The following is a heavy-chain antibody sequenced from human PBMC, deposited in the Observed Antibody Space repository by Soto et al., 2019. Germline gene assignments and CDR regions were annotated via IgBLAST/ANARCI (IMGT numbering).Heavy chain of an antibody. J-gene: IGHJ4*02. Sequence: SETLSLTCTVSGGSISSGGYYWSWTRQHPGKGLEWIGYIYYSGSTYYNPSLKSRVTISVDTSKNQFSLKLSSVTAADTAVYYCARDRLAYDSYFDYWGQGTLVTVSS. V-gene: IGHV4-31*03. CDR2: IYYSGST. CDR3: ARDRLAYDSYFDY. CDR1: GGSISSGGYY. D-gene: IGHD3-22*01.